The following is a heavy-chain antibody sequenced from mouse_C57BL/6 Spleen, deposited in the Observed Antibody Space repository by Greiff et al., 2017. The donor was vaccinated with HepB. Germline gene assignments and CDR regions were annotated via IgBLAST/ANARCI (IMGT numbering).Heavy chain of an antibody. CDR2: INPNYGTT. V-gene: IGHV1-39*01. D-gene: IGHD2-1*01. CDR3: ASADYGNYYYAMDY. J-gene: IGHJ4*01. CDR1: GYSFTDYN. Sequence: VQLQQSGPELVKPGASVKISCKASGYSFTDYNMNWVKQSHGKSLEWIGVINPNYGTTSYNQKFKGKATVTVDKSSSTAYMQRTSLTYVDSAVYYCASADYGNYYYAMDYWGQGTSVTVSS.